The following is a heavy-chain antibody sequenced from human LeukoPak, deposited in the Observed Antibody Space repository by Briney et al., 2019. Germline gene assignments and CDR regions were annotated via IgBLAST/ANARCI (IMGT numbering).Heavy chain of an antibody. CDR3: ARGPVVPAAKTHLYYYYYYMDV. CDR1: RGTFSSYA. D-gene: IGHD2-2*01. Sequence: GSSVKVSCKASRGTFSSYAISWVRQAPGQGLEWMGGIIPIFGTANYAQKFQGRVTITTDESTSTAYMELSSLRSEDTAVYYCARGPVVPAAKTHLYYYYYYMDVWGKGTTVTVSS. V-gene: IGHV1-69*05. CDR2: IIPIFGTA. J-gene: IGHJ6*03.